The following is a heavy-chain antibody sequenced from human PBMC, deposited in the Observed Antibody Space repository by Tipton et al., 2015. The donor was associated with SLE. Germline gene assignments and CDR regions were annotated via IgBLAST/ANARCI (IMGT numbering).Heavy chain of an antibody. V-gene: IGHV3-30*03. CDR3: ARDLSGWPIDY. CDR2: ISYDGSNK. D-gene: IGHD6-19*01. J-gene: IGHJ4*02. CDR1: GFTVSDNY. Sequence: SLRLSCAASGFTVSDNYMNWVRQAPGKGLEWVAVISYDGSNKYYADSVKGRFTISRDNSKNTLYLQMNSLRAEDTAVYYCARDLSGWPIDYWGQGTLVTVSS.